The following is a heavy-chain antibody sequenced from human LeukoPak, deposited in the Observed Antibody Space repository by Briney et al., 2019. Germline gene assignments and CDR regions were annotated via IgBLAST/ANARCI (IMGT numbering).Heavy chain of an antibody. CDR2: IKYDGSDK. V-gene: IGHV3-7*05. D-gene: IGHD2/OR15-2a*01. J-gene: IGHJ4*02. CDR1: GFTFSNYW. Sequence: PGVSLRLSCVASGFTFSNYWMSWVRQAPGEGLEWVANIKYDGSDKYYVASVKGRFTISRDNAKNSLYLQMDSLRAEDTAVYYCARDSYYSSDYWGQGTLVTVSS. CDR3: ARDSYYSSDY.